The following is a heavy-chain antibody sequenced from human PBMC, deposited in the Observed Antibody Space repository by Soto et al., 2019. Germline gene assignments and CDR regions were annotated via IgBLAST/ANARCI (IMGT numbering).Heavy chain of an antibody. Sequence: QVQLQESGPGLVKPSETLSLTCTVSGGSVSSGSYYWSWIRQPPGKGLEWIGYIYYSGSTNYNPYLKSRVTIAADTSKTQFSLTLSSVTAADTAVYYCARGRVVVTAAFDYWGQGTLVTVSS. CDR3: ARGRVVVTAAFDY. V-gene: IGHV4-61*01. D-gene: IGHD2-21*02. CDR1: GGSVSSGSYY. CDR2: IYYSGST. J-gene: IGHJ4*02.